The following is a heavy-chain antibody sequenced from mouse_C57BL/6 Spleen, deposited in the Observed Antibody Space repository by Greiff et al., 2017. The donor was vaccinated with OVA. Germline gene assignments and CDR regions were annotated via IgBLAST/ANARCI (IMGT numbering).Heavy chain of an antibody. CDR1: GYSFTDYN. Sequence: VQLQQSGPELVKPGVSVKISCKASGYSFTDYNMNWVKQSPGKSLEWIGVINPNYGTTSSNQKFKGKATLTVDHTSSTAYMQLNSLTSDDAAVYDCARGEEPLGFDVWGTGTTVTVSS. CDR2: INPNYGTT. J-gene: IGHJ1*03. CDR3: ARGEEPLGFDV. D-gene: IGHD4-1*01. V-gene: IGHV1-39*01.